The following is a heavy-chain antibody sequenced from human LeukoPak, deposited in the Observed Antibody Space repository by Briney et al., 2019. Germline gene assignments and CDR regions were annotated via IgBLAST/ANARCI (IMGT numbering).Heavy chain of an antibody. CDR3: ASPLQGYCTNGVCYGMDV. J-gene: IGHJ6*02. D-gene: IGHD2-8*01. CDR2: IYYSGST. V-gene: IGHV4-39*01. Sequence: PSETLSLTCTVSGGSISSSSYYWGWIRQPPGKGLEWIGSIYYSGSTYYNPSLKSRVTISVDTSKNQFSLKLSSVTAADTAVYYCASPLQGYCTNGVCYGMDVWGQGTTVTVSS. CDR1: GGSISSSSYY.